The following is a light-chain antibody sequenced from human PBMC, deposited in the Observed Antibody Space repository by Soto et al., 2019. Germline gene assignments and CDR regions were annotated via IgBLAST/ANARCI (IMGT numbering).Light chain of an antibody. Sequence: EIVLTQSPGTLSLSPGERATLSCRASRSVSNNYVAWYQRKPGQAPRLLIYGASSRATDIPRRFSGSGSGTDVTLTITRLEPEDFAVYYCQQYGSSPPTFGQGTKVESK. CDR1: RSVSNNY. J-gene: IGKJ1*01. CDR2: GAS. CDR3: QQYGSSPPT. V-gene: IGKV3-20*01.